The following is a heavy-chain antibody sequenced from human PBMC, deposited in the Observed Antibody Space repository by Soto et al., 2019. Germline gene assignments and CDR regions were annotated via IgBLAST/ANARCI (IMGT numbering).Heavy chain of an antibody. CDR2: TYYRSKWYY. Sequence: PSQTLSLTCAITGDSVSSNSPGWSWVRQSPSRGLEWLGRTYYRSKWYYEYAVSVRGRITINPDTSKNQYSLQLNSVTPEDTAVYFCARGEQYSGRIFDYWGQGTLVTVS. V-gene: IGHV6-1*01. D-gene: IGHD1-26*01. CDR1: GDSVSSNSPG. J-gene: IGHJ4*01. CDR3: ARGEQYSGRIFDY.